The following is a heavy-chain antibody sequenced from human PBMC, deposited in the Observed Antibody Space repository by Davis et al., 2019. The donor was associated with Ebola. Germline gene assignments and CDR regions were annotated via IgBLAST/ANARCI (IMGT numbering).Heavy chain of an antibody. Sequence: GESLKISCAASGFTFSNAWMNWVRQAPGKGLEWVANIKQDGSEKYYVDSVKGRFTISRDNAKNSLYLQMNSLRAEDTAVYYCARSYDDYWGQGTLVTVSS. CDR3: ARSYDDY. CDR1: GFTFSNAW. J-gene: IGHJ4*02. V-gene: IGHV3-7*03. CDR2: IKQDGSEK. D-gene: IGHD1-26*01.